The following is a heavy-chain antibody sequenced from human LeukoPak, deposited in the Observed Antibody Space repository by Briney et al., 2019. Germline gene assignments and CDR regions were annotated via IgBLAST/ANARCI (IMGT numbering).Heavy chain of an antibody. CDR1: GFNFRSLA. CDR2: ISASGT. Sequence: GGSLRLSCAASGFNFRSLAMTWVRQAPGKGLEWVSTISASGTYYADPVSGRFTISRDNSSNTLDLQMSSLRAEDTAIYYCAKDSAIFAFDYWGQGTLVTVSS. J-gene: IGHJ4*02. CDR3: AKDSAIFAFDY. D-gene: IGHD3-3*01. V-gene: IGHV3-23*01.